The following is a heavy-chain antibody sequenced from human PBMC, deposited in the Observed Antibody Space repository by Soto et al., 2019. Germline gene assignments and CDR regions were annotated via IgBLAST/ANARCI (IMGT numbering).Heavy chain of an antibody. V-gene: IGHV4-38-2*01. CDR3: AIAPVAAREENKWFAP. D-gene: IGHD6-6*01. CDR2: IYHSGST. J-gene: IGHJ5*02. Sequence: SDTMPRTCAVSGYSISSGYYWGCIRQPPGKGLEWIGSIYHSGSTYYNPSLKSRVTISVDTSKNQFSLKLSSVTAADTAVYYCAIAPVAAREENKWFAPWAQGNLVT. CDR1: GYSISSGYY.